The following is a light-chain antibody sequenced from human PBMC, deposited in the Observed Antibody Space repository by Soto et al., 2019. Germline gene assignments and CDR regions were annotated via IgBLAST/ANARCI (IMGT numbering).Light chain of an antibody. CDR2: GAY. J-gene: IGKJ4*01. CDR1: QSVSRYY. CDR3: QQALS. Sequence: TVLTQSPATLSLSPGERATLSCRASQSVSRYYLSWYQQRPGQPPRLLIYGAYTRATGIPARFSGSRSGADFTLPITSLQLEEFAVYYSQQALSFGGGTRVEIK. V-gene: IGKV3D-7*01.